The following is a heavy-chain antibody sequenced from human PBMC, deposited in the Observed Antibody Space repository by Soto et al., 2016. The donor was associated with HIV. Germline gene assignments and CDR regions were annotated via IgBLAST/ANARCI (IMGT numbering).Heavy chain of an antibody. CDR3: ASHCSDTTAMNFIDY. D-gene: IGHD2-2*01. Sequence: EVQLVESGGGLVQPGGSLRPSCAVSGFTFSSYWMTWVRQAPGKGLEWVANINQDGSQTYYADSVKGRFTISRDNAKNSLSLQLNSLRAGDTAVYFXASHCSDTTAMNFIDYWGQGTLVTVSS. J-gene: IGHJ4*03. CDR1: GFTFSSYW. CDR2: INQDGSQT. V-gene: IGHV3-7*01.